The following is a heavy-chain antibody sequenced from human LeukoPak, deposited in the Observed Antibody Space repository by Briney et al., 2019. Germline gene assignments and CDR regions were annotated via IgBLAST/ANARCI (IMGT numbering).Heavy chain of an antibody. V-gene: IGHV1-69*13. CDR1: GGTFSSYA. CDR2: IIPIFGTA. Sequence: GASVKVSCKASGGTFSSYAISWVRQAPGQGLEWMGGIIPIFGTANYAQKFQGRVTITADESTSTAYMELSGLRSEDTAVYYCASHSGSYYFAFDIWGQGTMVTVSS. D-gene: IGHD1-26*01. CDR3: ASHSGSYYFAFDI. J-gene: IGHJ3*02.